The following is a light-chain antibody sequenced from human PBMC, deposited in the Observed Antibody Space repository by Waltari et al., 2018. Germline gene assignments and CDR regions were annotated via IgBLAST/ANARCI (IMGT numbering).Light chain of an antibody. V-gene: IGKV3-11*01. J-gene: IGKJ3*01. Sequence: EIVLTQSPATLSLSPGERATLSCRASQSVSNYLAWYQQKPGQAPRLLIYDASKMAIGIPARFSGSGSGTDFTLTISSLEPEDFAVYYCQQRSNPFAFGPGTKVDIK. CDR2: DAS. CDR1: QSVSNY. CDR3: QQRSNPFA.